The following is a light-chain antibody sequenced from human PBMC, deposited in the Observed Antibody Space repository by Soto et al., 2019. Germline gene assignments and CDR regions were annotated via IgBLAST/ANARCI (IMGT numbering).Light chain of an antibody. CDR1: QTISSS. V-gene: IGKV1-39*01. Sequence: DIQMTQSPSSLSASVGDRVTITCRASQTISSSLNWYQQKPGKAPDLLIYAASNLQSGVPSRFSGSGSGSDFTLRISSLQPEDFATYYCQQSYSSPQMYTFGQGTRLEIK. CDR3: QQSYSSPQMYT. CDR2: AAS. J-gene: IGKJ2*01.